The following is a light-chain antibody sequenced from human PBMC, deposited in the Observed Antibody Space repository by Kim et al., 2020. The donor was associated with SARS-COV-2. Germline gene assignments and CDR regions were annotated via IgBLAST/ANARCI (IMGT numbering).Light chain of an antibody. Sequence: SYELTQPPSVSVSPGQTATITCSGDKLGEKFASWYQQKAGQSPVLVIYQDNVRPSGIPERFSGSNSGNTATLTISGAQAMDEADFYCQAWDSDTHVVFGGGTQLTVL. CDR3: QAWDSDTHVV. J-gene: IGLJ2*01. CDR1: KLGEKF. V-gene: IGLV3-1*01. CDR2: QDN.